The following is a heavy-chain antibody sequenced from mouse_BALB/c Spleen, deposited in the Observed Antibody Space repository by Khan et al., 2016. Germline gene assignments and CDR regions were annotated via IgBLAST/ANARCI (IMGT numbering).Heavy chain of an antibody. V-gene: IGHV3-8*02. CDR1: GDSFTSGY. J-gene: IGHJ3*01. CDR3: AREGAY. CDR2: ISYSGST. Sequence: EVQLQESGPSLVKPSQTLSLTCSVTGDSFTSGYWNWIRKFPGNKLEYMGYISYSGSTYYNPSFTSRISIPRDTSKNQYYLQVNSVTTEDTGKDYCAREGAYWGQGTLVTVSA.